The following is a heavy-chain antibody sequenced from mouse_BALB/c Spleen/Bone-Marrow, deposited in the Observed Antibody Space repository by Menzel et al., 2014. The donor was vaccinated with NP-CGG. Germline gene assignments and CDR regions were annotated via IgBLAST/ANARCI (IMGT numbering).Heavy chain of an antibody. V-gene: IGHV14-3*02. J-gene: IGHJ2*01. D-gene: IGHD2-10*02. Sequence: EVKLMESGAELVKPGASVKLSCTASGFNIKDTYMHWVKQRPEQGLEWIGRIDPANGNTKYDPKFQGKATITADTSSNTAYLQLSSLTSEDTAVDYCALLYGNYYYWGQGTTLTVSS. CDR3: ALLYGNYYY. CDR2: IDPANGNT. CDR1: GFNIKDTY.